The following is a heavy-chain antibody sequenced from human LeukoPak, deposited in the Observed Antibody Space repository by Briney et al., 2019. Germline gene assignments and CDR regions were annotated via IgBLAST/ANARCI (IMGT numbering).Heavy chain of an antibody. D-gene: IGHD2-2*02. CDR1: GFTFSSYW. CDR3: ARERGGFCSGTSCYKAFDI. J-gene: IGHJ3*02. V-gene: IGHV3-7*01. Sequence: PGGSLRLSCAASGFTFSSYWMTWVRQAPGKGLEWVANIKQDGSEKYYVGSVKGRFTISRDSANNSLYLQLNSLRAEDTAVYYCARERGGFCSGTSCYKAFDIWGQGTMVTVSS. CDR2: IKQDGSEK.